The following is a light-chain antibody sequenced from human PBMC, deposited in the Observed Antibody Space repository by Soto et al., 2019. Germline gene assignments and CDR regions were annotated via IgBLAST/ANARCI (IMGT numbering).Light chain of an antibody. CDR1: QSVSSSY. J-gene: IGKJ2*01. CDR3: QQYGGSSLYT. Sequence: EIVLTQSPGTMSLSPGERATLSCRASQSVSSSYLAWYQQKPVQAPRLLIYGASSRTTGIPDRFSGSGSGTDFTLTISRLAPEDFAVYYCQQYGGSSLYTFGQGTKLEIK. V-gene: IGKV3-20*01. CDR2: GAS.